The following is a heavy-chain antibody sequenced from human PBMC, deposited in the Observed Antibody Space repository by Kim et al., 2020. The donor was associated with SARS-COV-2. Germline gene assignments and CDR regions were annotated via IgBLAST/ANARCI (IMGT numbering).Heavy chain of an antibody. CDR1: GFTFSSYG. Sequence: GGSLRLSCAASGFTFSSYGMHWVRQAPGKGLEWVAVIWYDGSNKYYADSVKGRFTISRDNSKNTLYLQMNSLRAEDTAVYYCARDLSSGYSSSWSYYYYYGMDVWGQGTTVTVSS. D-gene: IGHD6-13*01. CDR2: IWYDGSNK. V-gene: IGHV3-33*01. CDR3: ARDLSSGYSSSWSYYYYYGMDV. J-gene: IGHJ6*02.